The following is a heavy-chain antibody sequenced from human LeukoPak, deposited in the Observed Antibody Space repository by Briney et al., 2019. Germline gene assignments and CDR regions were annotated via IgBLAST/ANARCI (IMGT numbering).Heavy chain of an antibody. J-gene: IGHJ4*02. CDR3: ARQLGSYFDY. D-gene: IGHD7-27*01. CDR1: GGSFSGYY. V-gene: IGHV4-34*01. CDR2: INHDGST. Sequence: SETLSLTCDVFGGSFSGYYWSWIRQPPGKGLEWIAEINHDGSTNYNPSLKSRVAISVDKSKTQFSLNLRSVTAADTAVYYCARQLGSYFDYWGQGTLVTVSS.